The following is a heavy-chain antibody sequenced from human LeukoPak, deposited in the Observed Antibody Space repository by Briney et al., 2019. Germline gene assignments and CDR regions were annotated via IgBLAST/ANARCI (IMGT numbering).Heavy chain of an antibody. Sequence: SETLSLTCTVSGGSIRSSYYYWGWIRQPPGKGLEWIGSIYDSGSTYYNPSLKSRVTISVDTSKNQFSLKLSSVPAADTAVYYCARHGTLYYDFWSGSNWFDPWGQGTLVTVSS. CDR2: IYDSGST. CDR3: ARHGTLYYDFWSGSNWFDP. V-gene: IGHV4-39*01. J-gene: IGHJ5*02. CDR1: GGSIRSSYYY. D-gene: IGHD3-3*01.